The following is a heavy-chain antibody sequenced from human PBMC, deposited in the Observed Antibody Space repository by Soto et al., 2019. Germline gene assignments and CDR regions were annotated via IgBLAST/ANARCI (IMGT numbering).Heavy chain of an antibody. Sequence: EVQLVESGGDLVQPVRSLRLSCAASGFTFGDYAMHWVRLAPGKGREWVSGISWKSGSIGYADSVKGRFTISRDNAKNSLYLQMNSLRSEDTVLYYCAKSTGGTANGLDVWGQGTTVTVSS. D-gene: IGHD2-8*02. CDR1: GFTFGDYA. CDR2: ISWKSGSI. V-gene: IGHV3-9*01. CDR3: AKSTGGTANGLDV. J-gene: IGHJ6*02.